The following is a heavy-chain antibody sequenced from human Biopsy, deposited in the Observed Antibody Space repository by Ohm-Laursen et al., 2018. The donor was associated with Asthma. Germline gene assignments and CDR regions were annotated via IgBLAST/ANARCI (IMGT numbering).Heavy chain of an antibody. D-gene: IGHD7-27*01. CDR1: GGSMSSSSYY. CDR2: ISYTGSA. J-gene: IGHJ4*02. V-gene: IGHV4-39*01. Sequence: GTLSLTCTVSGGSMSSSSYYWDWIRQPPRKGLEWMGSISYTGSAYHNPSLKSRVTISVDTSKNHFSLKLSSVTAADTAVYYCARHWDWGSFFDYWGQGTPVTVSS. CDR3: ARHWDWGSFFDY.